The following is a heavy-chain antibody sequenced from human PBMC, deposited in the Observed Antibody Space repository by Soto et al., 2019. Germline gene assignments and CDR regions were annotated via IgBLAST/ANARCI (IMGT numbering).Heavy chain of an antibody. J-gene: IGHJ5*02. CDR3: AKAGSSWYEDWFDL. V-gene: IGHV3-23*01. CDR1: GFTFSSYP. CDR2: ISGSGGST. Sequence: LRLSCAASGFTFSSYPMSWVRQAPGKGLEWVSAISGSGGSTYYADSVKGRFTISRDKSKNTLYLQMNSLRAEDTAVYYCAKAGSSWYEDWFDLWGQGTLVTVSS. D-gene: IGHD6-13*01.